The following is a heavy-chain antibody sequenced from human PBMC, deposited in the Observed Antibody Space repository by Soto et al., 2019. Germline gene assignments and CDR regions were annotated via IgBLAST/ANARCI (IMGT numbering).Heavy chain of an antibody. J-gene: IGHJ6*02. CDR1: GGTFSSYA. D-gene: IGHD6-6*01. Sequence: QVQLVQSGAEVKKPGSSVKVSCKASGGTFSSYAISWVRQAPGQGLEWMGGIIPIFGTANYAQKFQGRVTITAAESTSTAYMEPSSLRSEDTAVYSCARHGRQLVDYYYGMDVWGQGTTLTLSS. V-gene: IGHV1-69*12. CDR3: ARHGRQLVDYYYGMDV. CDR2: IIPIFGTA.